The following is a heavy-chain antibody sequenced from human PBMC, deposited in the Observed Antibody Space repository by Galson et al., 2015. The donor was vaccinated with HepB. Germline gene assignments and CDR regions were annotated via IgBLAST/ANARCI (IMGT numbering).Heavy chain of an antibody. J-gene: IGHJ4*02. CDR3: ARGDDFDY. CDR1: GYTFTTYV. Sequence: SVKVSCKASGYTFTTYVISWVRQAPGRGLEWMGWINAYNGDTNYAQSLQGRVTMTTDTSTSTAYMELRSLRSDDTAVYYCARGDDFDYWGQGTLVTVSS. CDR2: INAYNGDT. D-gene: IGHD3-3*01. V-gene: IGHV1-18*01.